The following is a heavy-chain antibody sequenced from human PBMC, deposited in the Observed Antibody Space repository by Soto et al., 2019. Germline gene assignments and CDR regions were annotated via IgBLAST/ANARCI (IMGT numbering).Heavy chain of an antibody. V-gene: IGHV3-74*01. CDR2: INSDGSST. CDR1: GFTFSSYW. CDR3: ARPLGYCSGGSCYAGRPGNNWFDP. Sequence: GSLRLSCAASGFTFSSYWMHWVRQAPGKGLVWVSRINSDGSSTSYADSVKGRFTISRDNAKNTLYLQMNSLRAEDTAVYYCARPLGYCSGGSCYAGRPGNNWFDPWGQGTQV. D-gene: IGHD2-15*01. J-gene: IGHJ5*02.